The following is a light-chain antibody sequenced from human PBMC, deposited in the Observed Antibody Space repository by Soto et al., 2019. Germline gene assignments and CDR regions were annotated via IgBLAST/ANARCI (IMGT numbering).Light chain of an antibody. CDR3: QKYNTAPLT. CDR1: QSIGSS. Sequence: DIQMTQSPSTLSASVGDRVTITCRASQSIGSSLAWYQQKPGKAPKLLIFDASSLERGVPSRFSGSGSGTAFTLTIRSLQPEDVATYYCQKYNTAPLTFGGGTKV. CDR2: DAS. V-gene: IGKV1-5*01. J-gene: IGKJ4*01.